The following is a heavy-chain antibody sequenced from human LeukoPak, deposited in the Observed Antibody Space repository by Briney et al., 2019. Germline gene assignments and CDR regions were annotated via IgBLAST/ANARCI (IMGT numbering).Heavy chain of an antibody. CDR1: GGSISSYY. CDR2: IYYSGST. Sequence: PSQTLSLTCTVSGGSISSYYWSWIRQPPGKGLEWIGYIYYSGSTNYNPSLKSRVTISVDTSKNQFSLKLSSVTAADTAVYYCAAMVRGVQDYWGQGTLVTVSS. CDR3: AAMVRGVQDY. D-gene: IGHD3-10*01. V-gene: IGHV4-59*01. J-gene: IGHJ4*02.